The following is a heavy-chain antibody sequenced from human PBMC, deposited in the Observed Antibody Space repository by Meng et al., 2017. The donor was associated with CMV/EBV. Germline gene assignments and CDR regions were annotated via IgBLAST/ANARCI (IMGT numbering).Heavy chain of an antibody. CDR2: INPNSGGT. J-gene: IGHJ4*02. D-gene: IGHD3-22*01. V-gene: IGHV1-2*02. CDR1: GYTFTGYY. Sequence: QVRWGRPGAEVKKPGASVKVSCKASGYTFTGYYMHWVRQAPGQGLEWMGWINPNSGGTNYAQKFQGRVTMTRDTSISTAYMELSRLRSDDTAVYYCARDGGTYYYDSSGYYEYDYWGQGTLVTVS. CDR3: ARDGGTYYYDSSGYYEYDY.